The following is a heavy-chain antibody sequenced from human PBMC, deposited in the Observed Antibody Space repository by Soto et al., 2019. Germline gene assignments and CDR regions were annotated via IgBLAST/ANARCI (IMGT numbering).Heavy chain of an antibody. J-gene: IGHJ4*02. Sequence: ASVKVSCKASGFTFSSYWMSWVRQAPGKGLEWVANIKQDGSEKYYVDSVKGRFTIPRDNAKNSLYLQMNSLRAEDTAVYYCAKAPPRIAAAGPFDYWGQVTLVTVSS. D-gene: IGHD6-13*01. CDR1: GFTFSSYW. V-gene: IGHV3-7*03. CDR2: IKQDGSEK. CDR3: AKAPPRIAAAGPFDY.